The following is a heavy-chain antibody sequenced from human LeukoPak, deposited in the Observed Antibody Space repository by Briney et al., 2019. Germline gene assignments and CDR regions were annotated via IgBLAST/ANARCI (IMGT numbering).Heavy chain of an antibody. CDR2: ISFDGRNG. V-gene: IGHV3-30*18. D-gene: IGHD2/OR15-2a*01. CDR1: GFIFSNYG. J-gene: IGHJ4*02. CDR3: AKDSAKKYDDY. Sequence: PGGSLRLSCAASGFIFSNYGMNWVRQAPGKGLEWVAIISFDGRNGYYAESAKGRFTISRDNSKNTLYLQMNGLRAEDTAVYYCAKDSAKKYDDYWGQGTLVTVSS.